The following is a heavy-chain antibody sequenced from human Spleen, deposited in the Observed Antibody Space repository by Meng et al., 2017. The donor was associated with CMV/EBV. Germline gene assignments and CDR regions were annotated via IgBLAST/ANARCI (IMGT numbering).Heavy chain of an antibody. D-gene: IGHD4-17*01. CDR3: ARVEGDYVSD. CDR1: GYTFTSYD. V-gene: IGHV1-46*01. CDR2: INPSGGST. J-gene: IGHJ4*02. Sequence: ASVKVSCKASGYTFTSYDINWVRQAPGQGLEWMGIINPSGGSTSYAQKFQGRVTMTRDTSTSTVYMELSSLRSEDTAVYYCARVEGDYVSDWGQGTLVTVSS.